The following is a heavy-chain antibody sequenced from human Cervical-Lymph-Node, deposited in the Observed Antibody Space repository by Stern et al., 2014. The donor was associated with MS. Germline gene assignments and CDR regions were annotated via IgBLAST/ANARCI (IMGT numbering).Heavy chain of an antibody. CDR2: ISPSSGTT. D-gene: IGHD4/OR15-4a*01. CDR1: GYTLSNHY. Sequence: QVQLGQSGAAVKKPGTSVQVSCKASGYTLSNHYIHWVRQAPGQGLEWLGIISPSSGTTTFAQKFQGRLTMTRDTSTSTFYMDLSSLKSEDTAVYFCTRDIGGAATGFDFWGQGTLVTVSS. CDR3: TRDIGGAATGFDF. V-gene: IGHV1-46*01. J-gene: IGHJ4*02.